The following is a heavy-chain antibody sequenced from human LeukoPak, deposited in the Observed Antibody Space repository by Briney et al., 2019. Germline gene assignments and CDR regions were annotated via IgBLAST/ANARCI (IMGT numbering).Heavy chain of an antibody. CDR1: GGSFSGYY. J-gene: IGHJ4*02. D-gene: IGHD1-26*01. Sequence: PSETLSLTCAVYGGSFSGYYWSWIRQPPGKGLEWIGEINHSGSTNYNPSLKSRVTISVDTSKNQFSLKLSSVTAADTAVYYCARGSILGAPLASGFEYWGQGSLVTVSS. CDR3: ARGSILGAPLASGFEY. V-gene: IGHV4-34*01. CDR2: INHSGST.